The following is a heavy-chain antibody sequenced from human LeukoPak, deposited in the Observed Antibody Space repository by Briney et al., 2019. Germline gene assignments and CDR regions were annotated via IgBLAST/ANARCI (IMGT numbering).Heavy chain of an antibody. V-gene: IGHV3-64*01. CDR1: GFTFSSYA. J-gene: IGHJ4*02. D-gene: IGHD3-10*01. CDR2: ISSNGGST. CDR3: AREVHYYGSGSYYNVPYLDY. Sequence: GSLRLSCAASGFTFSSYAMHWVRQAPGKGLEYVSAISSNGGSTYYANSVKGRFTISRDNSKNTLYLQMGSLRAEDMAVYYCAREVHYYGSGSYYNVPYLDYWGQGTLVTVSS.